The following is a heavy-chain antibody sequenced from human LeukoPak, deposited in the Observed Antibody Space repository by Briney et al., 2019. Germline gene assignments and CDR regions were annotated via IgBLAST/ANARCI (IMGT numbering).Heavy chain of an antibody. V-gene: IGHV3-33*01. CDR2: IWHDGSNK. CDR1: GFSFSNFG. Sequence: GGSLRLSCTASGFSFSNFGMHWVRQAPGKGLEWVAVIWHDGSNKYFGDSVKGRLTISRDNSKNTLYLQMNSLKAEDAAVYYCARVLSGSYDNYFDYWGQGTLVTVSS. D-gene: IGHD1-26*01. CDR3: ARVLSGSYDNYFDY. J-gene: IGHJ4*02.